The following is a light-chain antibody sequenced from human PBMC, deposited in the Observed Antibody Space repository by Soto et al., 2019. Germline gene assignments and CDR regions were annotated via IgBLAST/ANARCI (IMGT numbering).Light chain of an antibody. CDR2: AAS. V-gene: IGKV1-39*01. CDR3: QQSYTTASIT. CDR1: QSISSY. J-gene: IGKJ5*01. Sequence: DIQMTRSPSSLSASVGDRVTITCRASQSISSYLNWYQQKPGKAPRLLIYAASSLQSGVPSRFTGSGSGTAFTLTISSLQPEDFATYYCQQSYTTASITFGQGTRLEIK.